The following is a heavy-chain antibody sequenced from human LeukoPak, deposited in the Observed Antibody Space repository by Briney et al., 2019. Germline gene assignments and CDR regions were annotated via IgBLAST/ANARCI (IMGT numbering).Heavy chain of an antibody. D-gene: IGHD2-2*01. CDR3: ASPGAGVGYCSSTSCYWDY. Sequence: AASVKVSCKASGGTFSSYAISWVRQAPGQGLEWMGRIIPIFGTANYAQKFQGRVTITTDESTSTAYMELSSLRSEDTAVYYCASPGAGVGYCSSTSCYWDYWGQGTLVSVSS. CDR1: GGTFSSYA. V-gene: IGHV1-69*05. J-gene: IGHJ4*02. CDR2: IIPIFGTA.